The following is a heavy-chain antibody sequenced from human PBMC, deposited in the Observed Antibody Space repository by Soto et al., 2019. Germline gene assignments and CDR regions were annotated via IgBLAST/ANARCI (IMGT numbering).Heavy chain of an antibody. J-gene: IGHJ6*02. D-gene: IGHD2-15*01. Sequence: QVQLVQSGAEVKKPGSSVKVSCKASGGTFSSYAISWVRQAPGQGLEWMGGIIPIFGTANYAQKFQGRATITADESTSTAYMELSSLRSEDTAVYYCARGRVVVVAAISYYYGMDVWGQGTTVTVSS. V-gene: IGHV1-69*12. CDR1: GGTFSSYA. CDR3: ARGRVVVVAAISYYYGMDV. CDR2: IIPIFGTA.